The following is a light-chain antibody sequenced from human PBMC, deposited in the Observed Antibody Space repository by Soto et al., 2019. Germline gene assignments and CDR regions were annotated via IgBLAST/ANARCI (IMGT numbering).Light chain of an antibody. Sequence: QSVLTQPASVSGSLGQSITISCTGTSSDVGAYNYVSWYQQHPDKAPKLLIFEVTNRPSGVSGRFSGSKSGITASLSISGLQPEDEADDYCTSYSSSSPVLFGGGTQLTVL. V-gene: IGLV2-14*01. CDR1: SSDVGAYNY. J-gene: IGLJ2*01. CDR3: TSYSSSSPVL. CDR2: EVT.